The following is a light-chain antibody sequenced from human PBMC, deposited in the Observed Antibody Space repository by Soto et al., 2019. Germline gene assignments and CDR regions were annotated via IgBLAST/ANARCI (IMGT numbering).Light chain of an antibody. CDR1: QGVSRK. CDR2: GAS. CDR3: QQYHTWPIT. Sequence: DIVMTQSPATLSVAPGERVTFSCRASQGVSRKLAWYQHKPGQAPRLLISGASTGATGIPARSSGSGSGTEFTLTISSLQSEDCAIYYCQQYHTWPITFGGGTKVEIK. J-gene: IGKJ4*01. V-gene: IGKV3-15*01.